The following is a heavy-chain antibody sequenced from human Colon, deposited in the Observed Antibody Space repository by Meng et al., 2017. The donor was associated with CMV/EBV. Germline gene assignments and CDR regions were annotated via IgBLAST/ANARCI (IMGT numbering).Heavy chain of an antibody. D-gene: IGHD1-26*01. CDR1: GFAFSTYA. V-gene: IGHV3-23*01. J-gene: IGHJ4*01. CDR3: AKVIHGGTYNYYFDY. CDR2: IRSDGGDT. Sequence: SGFAFSTYALTWVRQAPGKGLEWVSGIRSDGGDTNYADSVKGRFTISRDNSEDTLYLEMNSLRAEDTALYFCAKVIHGGTYNYYFDYWGPGTLVTVSS.